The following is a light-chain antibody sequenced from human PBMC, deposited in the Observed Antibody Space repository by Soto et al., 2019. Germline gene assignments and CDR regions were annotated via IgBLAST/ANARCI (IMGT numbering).Light chain of an antibody. V-gene: IGKV3-20*01. J-gene: IGKJ2*01. CDR3: QQYGSSPYT. CDR2: TAS. Sequence: EIVLTQSPGTLSLSPGERATLSCRASQSVSSDYLAWYQQRPGQAPRLLIYTASSRATGIPDRFSGSGSGTDFILTISRLEPEDFAVYYCQQYGSSPYTFGQGNKLEIK. CDR1: QSVSSDY.